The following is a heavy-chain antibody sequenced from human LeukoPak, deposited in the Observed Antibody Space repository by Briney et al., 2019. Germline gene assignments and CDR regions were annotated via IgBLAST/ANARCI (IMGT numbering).Heavy chain of an antibody. CDR3: AKGKYSSGWYEDY. Sequence: PGGSLRLSCAASGFTFSSYSMSWVRQAPGKGLEWVSAISGSGGSTYYADSVKGRFTISRDNSKNTLYLQMNSLRAEDTAVYYCAKGKYSSGWYEDYWGQGTLVTVSS. D-gene: IGHD6-19*01. V-gene: IGHV3-23*01. CDR1: GFTFSSYS. J-gene: IGHJ4*02. CDR2: ISGSGGST.